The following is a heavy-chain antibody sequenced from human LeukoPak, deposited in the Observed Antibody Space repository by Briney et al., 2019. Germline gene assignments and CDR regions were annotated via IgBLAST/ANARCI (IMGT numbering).Heavy chain of an antibody. CDR3: AVNAGVVAYELADY. CDR1: GFTFSDYY. CDR2: ITSSGSTI. V-gene: IGHV3-11*04. J-gene: IGHJ4*02. Sequence: SGGSLRLSCAASGFTFSDYYINWIRQAPGRGLEWVAYITSSGSTIYYADSVKGRFTISRDNAKNSLYLQMNSLRAEDTAVYYCAVNAGVVAYELADYWGQGTLVTVSS. D-gene: IGHD2-15*01.